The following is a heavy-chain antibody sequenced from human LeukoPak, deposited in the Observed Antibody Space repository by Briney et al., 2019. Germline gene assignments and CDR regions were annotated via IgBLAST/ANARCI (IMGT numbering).Heavy chain of an antibody. CDR1: GFTVSSNY. CDR2: IYSGGNT. J-gene: IGHJ4*02. Sequence: GGSLRPSCAASGFTVSSNYLSWVRQAPGKGLECVSVIYSGGNTYYADSVKGRFTISRDNSKNTLFLQMNSLRAEDTAVYYCARRGDGGRSFDYWGQGTLVTVSS. D-gene: IGHD4-23*01. V-gene: IGHV3-53*01. CDR3: ARRGDGGRSFDY.